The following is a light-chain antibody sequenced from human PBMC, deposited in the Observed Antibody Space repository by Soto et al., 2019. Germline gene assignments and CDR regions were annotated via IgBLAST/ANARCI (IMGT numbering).Light chain of an antibody. CDR1: QGISSY. J-gene: IGKJ5*01. CDR2: AAS. CDR3: QQLNSYPPA. V-gene: IGKV1-9*01. Sequence: DIQLTQSPSFLSASVGDRVTITCRASQGISSYLAWYQQKPGKAPKLLIYAASTLQSGVPSRFSGSGSGTEFTLTISSLQPEDFATYYCQQLNSYPPAFGQGKRLEIK.